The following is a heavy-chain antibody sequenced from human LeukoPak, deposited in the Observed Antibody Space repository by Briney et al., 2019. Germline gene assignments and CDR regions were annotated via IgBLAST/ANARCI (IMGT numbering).Heavy chain of an antibody. J-gene: IGHJ6*03. CDR2: IYYSGST. Sequence: SETLSLTCTVSGGSISSSSYYWGWIRQPPGKGLEWIGSIYYSGSTYYNPSLKSRVTISVDTSKNQFSLKLSSVTAADTAVYYCARGVVVVPAAISPYYYYYMDVWGKGTTVTVSS. V-gene: IGHV4-39*01. CDR3: ARGVVVVPAAISPYYYYYMDV. CDR1: GGSISSSSYY. D-gene: IGHD2-2*01.